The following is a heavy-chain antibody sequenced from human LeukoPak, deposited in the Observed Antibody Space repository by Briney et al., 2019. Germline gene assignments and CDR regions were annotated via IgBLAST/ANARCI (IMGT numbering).Heavy chain of an antibody. CDR2: ISYDGSNK. Sequence: PGGSLRLSCAASGFTFSSYAMHWVRQAPGKGLEWVAVISYDGSNKYYADSVKGRFTISRDNSKNTLYLQMNSLRAEDTAVYYCARETMNYYDSSGYYYFDYWGQGTLVTVSS. CDR1: GFTFSSYA. J-gene: IGHJ4*02. D-gene: IGHD3-22*01. V-gene: IGHV3-30-3*01. CDR3: ARETMNYYDSSGYYYFDY.